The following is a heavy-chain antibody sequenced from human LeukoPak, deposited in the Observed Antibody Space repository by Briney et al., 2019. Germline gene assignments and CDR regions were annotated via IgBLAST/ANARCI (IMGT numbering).Heavy chain of an antibody. Sequence: SETLSLTCTVSGGSISSSSYYWGWIRQPPGKGLEWIGSIYYSGSTYYNPSLKSRVTISVDTSKNQFSLKLSSVTAADTAVYYCARAFYGDYQEAFDIWGQGTMVTVSS. CDR2: IYYSGST. J-gene: IGHJ3*02. CDR1: GGSISSSSYY. D-gene: IGHD4-17*01. V-gene: IGHV4-39*07. CDR3: ARAFYGDYQEAFDI.